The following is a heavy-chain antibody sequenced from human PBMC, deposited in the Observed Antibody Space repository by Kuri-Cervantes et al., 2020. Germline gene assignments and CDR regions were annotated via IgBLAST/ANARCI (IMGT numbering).Heavy chain of an antibody. D-gene: IGHD6-19*01. CDR3: AKDRKGIAVAGIWFDP. J-gene: IGHJ5*02. V-gene: IGHV3-23*01. CDR2: ISGSGGST. Sequence: GESLKISCAASGFTFSSYAMSWVRQAPGKGLEWVSAISGSGGSTYYADSVKGRFTISRDNSKNTLYLQMNSLRAEDTAVYYCAKDRKGIAVAGIWFDPWGQGTLVTVSS. CDR1: GFTFSSYA.